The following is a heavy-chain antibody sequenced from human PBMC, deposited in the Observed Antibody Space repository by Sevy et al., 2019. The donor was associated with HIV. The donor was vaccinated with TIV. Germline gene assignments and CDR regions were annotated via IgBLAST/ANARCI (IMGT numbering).Heavy chain of an antibody. CDR3: ARAIAAAGTRIDY. CDR2: IKEDGSEK. Sequence: GGSLRLSCAASGFSFSSFWMSWVRQSPGKGLEWVANIKEDGSEKYYVDSVKGRFTISRDNAKNSLYLQMNSLRAEDTAVYYCARAIAAAGTRIDYWGQGTLVTVSS. J-gene: IGHJ4*02. V-gene: IGHV3-7*03. D-gene: IGHD6-13*01. CDR1: GFSFSSFW.